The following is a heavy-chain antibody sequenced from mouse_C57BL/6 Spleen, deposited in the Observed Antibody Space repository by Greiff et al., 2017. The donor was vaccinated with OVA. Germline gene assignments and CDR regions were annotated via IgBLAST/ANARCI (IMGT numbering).Heavy chain of an antibody. D-gene: IGHD2-3*01. CDR3: GGGGYYEDAMDY. V-gene: IGHV2-5*01. CDR1: GFSLTSYG. Sequence: VHLVESGPGLVQPSQSLSITCTVSGFSLTSYGVHWVRQSPGKGLEWLGVIWRGGSTDYNAAFMSRLSITKDNSKSQVFFKMNSLQADDTAIYYCGGGGYYEDAMDYWGQGTSVTVSS. J-gene: IGHJ4*01. CDR2: IWRGGST.